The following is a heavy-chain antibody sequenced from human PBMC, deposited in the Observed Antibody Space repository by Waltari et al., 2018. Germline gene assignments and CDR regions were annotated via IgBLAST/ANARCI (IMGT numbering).Heavy chain of an antibody. CDR3: ARGEWLALGRWFDP. D-gene: IGHD6-19*01. CDR1: GSSISSGYY. Sequence: QVQLQESGPGLVKPSETLSLPCAVSGSSISSGYYWGWIRQPPGKGLEWIGSIYHSGSTYYNPSLKSRVTISVDTSKNQFSLKLSSVTAADTAVYYCARGEWLALGRWFDPWGQGTLVTVSS. J-gene: IGHJ5*02. CDR2: IYHSGST. V-gene: IGHV4-38-2*01.